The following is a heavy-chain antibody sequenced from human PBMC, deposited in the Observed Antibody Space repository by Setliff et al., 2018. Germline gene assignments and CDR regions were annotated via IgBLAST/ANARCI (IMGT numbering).Heavy chain of an antibody. CDR2: ITTSGSAT. Sequence: PGESLKISCAVSGFIFSSYEMNWVRQAPGKGLEWVSSITTSGSATYYAESVRGRFTISRDNAKNSLYLQMNSLRAEDTAVYYCEGRAVADRGFDIWGQGTTVTVS. J-gene: IGHJ3*02. D-gene: IGHD6-19*01. CDR1: GFIFSSYE. V-gene: IGHV3-48*03. CDR3: EGRAVADRGFDI.